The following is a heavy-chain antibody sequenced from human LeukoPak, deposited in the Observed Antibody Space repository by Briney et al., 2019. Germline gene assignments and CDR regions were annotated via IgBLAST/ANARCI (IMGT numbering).Heavy chain of an antibody. CDR1: GGSISSISFH. V-gene: IGHV4-39*01. CDR3: ASGYFAADY. J-gene: IGHJ4*02. CDR2: IYYSGST. Sequence: PSETLSLTCTVSGGSISSISFHWAWIRQPPGKGLEWIGSIYYSGSTYYNPSLRSRVTISVDTSMNQFSLKLNSVTAADTAVYYCASGYFAADYWGQGTLVTVSS. D-gene: IGHD3-9*01.